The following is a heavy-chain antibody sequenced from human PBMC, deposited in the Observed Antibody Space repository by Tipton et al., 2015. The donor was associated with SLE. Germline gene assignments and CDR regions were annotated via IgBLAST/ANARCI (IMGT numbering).Heavy chain of an antibody. CDR2: INWYSTSV. CDR3: AKDMLGTGFYFDS. Sequence: SLRLSCAASGFTFSSFGMHWVRQAPGKGLEWVAGINWYSTSVGYADSVKGRFTISRDSVKNSLYLQMNSLRPEDTALYYCAKDMLGTGFYFDSWGQGALVTVSS. CDR1: GFTFSSFG. V-gene: IGHV3-9*01. D-gene: IGHD3-16*01. J-gene: IGHJ4*02.